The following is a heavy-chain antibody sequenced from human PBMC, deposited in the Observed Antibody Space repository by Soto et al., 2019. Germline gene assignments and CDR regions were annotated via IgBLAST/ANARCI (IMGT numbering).Heavy chain of an antibody. CDR1: GFNFGVFG. V-gene: IGHV3-30*03. Sequence: PGGSLRLSCAASGFNFGVFGMHWVRQAPGKGLEWLSVLSYEGSEEYYADSVRGRFTISRDNSKNTLFLQMDSLRVDDTGVYYCALTRRSSLLEVAGPGFDYWGQGTLVTVSS. CDR2: LSYEGSEE. CDR3: ALTRRSSLLEVAGPGFDY. J-gene: IGHJ4*02. D-gene: IGHD6-19*01.